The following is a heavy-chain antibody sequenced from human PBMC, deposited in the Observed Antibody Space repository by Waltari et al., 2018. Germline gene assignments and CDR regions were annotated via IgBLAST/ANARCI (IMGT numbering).Heavy chain of an antibody. D-gene: IGHD3-10*01. CDR2: IYHSGST. CDR1: GYSISSGYY. CDR3: ARGFRLKNWFDP. J-gene: IGHJ5*02. V-gene: IGHV4-38-2*01. Sequence: QVQLQESGPGLVKPSETLSLTCAVSGYSISSGYYWGWIRQPPGKGLEWIGSIYHSGSTYYNPSLKSRVTISVDTSKNQFSLKLSSVTAADTAVYYCARGFRLKNWFDPWGQGTLVTVSS.